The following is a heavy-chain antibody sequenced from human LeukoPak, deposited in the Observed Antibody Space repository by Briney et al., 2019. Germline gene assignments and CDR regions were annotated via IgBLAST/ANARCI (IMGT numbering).Heavy chain of an antibody. CDR3: ARGYGDFRVEGRYFHS. CDR2: VHYSGTA. CDR1: DGSITNYD. J-gene: IGHJ4*02. V-gene: IGHV4-59*01. Sequence: PSETLSLTCTVSDGSITNYDWSWVRQPPGKGLEFIGHVHYSGTANYNPSLRSRVTISIDTSKKHFFLKLKSVTAADTAVYYCARGYGDFRVEGRYFHSWGQGTLDTVSS. D-gene: IGHD4-17*01.